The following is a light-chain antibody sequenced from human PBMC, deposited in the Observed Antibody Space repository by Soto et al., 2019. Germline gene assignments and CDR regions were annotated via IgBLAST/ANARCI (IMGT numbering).Light chain of an antibody. CDR3: QQYGRSPDLFT. Sequence: DIQMTQSPSTLSAFVGDRVTITCRASQSISRWLAWYQQKPGKAPKLLIYDANNLESGVPSRFSGSGSGTDFTLTITRLEPGDFAVYYCQQYGRSPDLFTFGPGTKVEIK. CDR1: QSISRW. CDR2: DAN. J-gene: IGKJ3*01. V-gene: IGKV1-5*01.